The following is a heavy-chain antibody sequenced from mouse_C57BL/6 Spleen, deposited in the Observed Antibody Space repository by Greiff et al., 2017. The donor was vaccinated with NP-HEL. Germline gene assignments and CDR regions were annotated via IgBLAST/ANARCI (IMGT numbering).Heavy chain of an antibody. V-gene: IGHV5-9-1*02. D-gene: IGHD2-4*01. J-gene: IGHJ3*01. CDR3: TRDQGLRPWFAY. CDR2: ISSGGDYI. CDR1: GFTFSSYA. Sequence: EVQGVESGEGLVKPGGSLKLSCAASGFTFSSYAMSWVRQTPEKRLEWVAYISSGGDYIYYADTVKGRFTISRDNARNTLYLQMSSLKSEDTAMYYCTRDQGLRPWFAYWGQGTLVTVSA.